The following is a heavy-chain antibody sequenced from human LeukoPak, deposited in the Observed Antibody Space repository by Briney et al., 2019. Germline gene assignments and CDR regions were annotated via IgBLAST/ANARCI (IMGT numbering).Heavy chain of an antibody. V-gene: IGHV1-18*01. CDR1: GYTFTSYG. J-gene: IGHJ5*02. CDR3: ARGPVIVVVVAATRGSNWLDP. CDR2: ISAYNGNT. D-gene: IGHD2-15*01. Sequence: ASVKVSCKASGYTFTSYGISWVRQAPGQGLEWMGWISAYNGNTNYAQKLQGRVTMTTDTSTSTAYMELRSLRSDDTAVYYCARGPVIVVVVAATRGSNWLDPWGQGTLVTVSS.